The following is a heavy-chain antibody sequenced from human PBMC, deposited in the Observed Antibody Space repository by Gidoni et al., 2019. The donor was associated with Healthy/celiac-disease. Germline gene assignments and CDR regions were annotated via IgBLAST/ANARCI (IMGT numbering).Heavy chain of an antibody. V-gene: IGHV4-31*02. D-gene: IGHD2-15*01. CDR2: ST. CDR3: ARDASGGPGGSFDY. Sequence: STYYNPSLKSRVTISVDTSKNQFSLKLSSVTAADTAVYYCARDASGGPGGSFDYWGQGTLVTVSS. J-gene: IGHJ4*02.